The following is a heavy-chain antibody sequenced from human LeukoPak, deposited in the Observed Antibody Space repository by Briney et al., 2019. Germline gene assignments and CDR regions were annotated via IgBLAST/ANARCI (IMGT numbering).Heavy chain of an antibody. Sequence: GGSLRLSCAASGFTFSSYAMSWVRQAPGQGLEGVSAISGSGGSTYYADSVKGRFTISRDNSKNTLYLQMNSLRAEDTAVYYCATRVVGYCSSTSCSQDRYWYFDLWGRGTLVTVSS. CDR2: ISGSGGST. CDR1: GFTFSSYA. CDR3: ATRVVGYCSSTSCSQDRYWYFDL. D-gene: IGHD2-2*01. J-gene: IGHJ2*01. V-gene: IGHV3-23*01.